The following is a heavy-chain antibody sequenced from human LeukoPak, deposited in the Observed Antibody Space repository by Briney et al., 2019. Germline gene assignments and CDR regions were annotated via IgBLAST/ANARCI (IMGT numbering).Heavy chain of an antibody. CDR1: GGSFNGYY. D-gene: IGHD2-2*01. J-gene: IGHJ3*02. Sequence: SETLSLTCAVYGGSFNGYYWSWIRQPPGKGLEWIGEINHSGSTNYNPSLKSRVTISVDTSKNQFSLKLSSVTAADTAVYYCARGRRAYCSSTSCYFYAFGIWGQGTMVTVSS. CDR2: INHSGST. V-gene: IGHV4-34*01. CDR3: ARGRRAYCSSTSCYFYAFGI.